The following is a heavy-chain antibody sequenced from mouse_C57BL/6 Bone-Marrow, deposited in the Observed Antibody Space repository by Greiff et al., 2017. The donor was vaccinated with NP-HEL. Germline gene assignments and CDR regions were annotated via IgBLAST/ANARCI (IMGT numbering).Heavy chain of an antibody. D-gene: IGHD3-3*01. V-gene: IGHV1-63*01. CDR3: ARAGGQAMDY. CDR2: IYPGGGYT. J-gene: IGHJ4*01. Sequence: VQLQQSGAELVRPGTSVKMSCKASGYTFTNYWIGWAKQRPGHGLEWIGDIYPGGGYTNYNEQFKGKATLTADKSSSTAYMQFSSLTSEDSAIYYCARAGGQAMDYWGQGTSGTVSS. CDR1: GYTFTNYW.